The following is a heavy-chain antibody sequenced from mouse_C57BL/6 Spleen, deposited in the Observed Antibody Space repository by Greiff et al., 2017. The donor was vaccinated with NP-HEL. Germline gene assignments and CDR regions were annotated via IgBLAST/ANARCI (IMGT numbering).Heavy chain of an antibody. V-gene: IGHV1-18*01. CDR1: GYTFTDYN. CDR3: ASRSNYYGSSTGFAY. D-gene: IGHD1-1*01. CDR2: INPNNGGT. Sequence: EVQLQQSGPELVKPGASVKIPCKASGYTFTDYNMDWVKQSHGKSLEWIGDINPNNGGTIYNQKFKGKATLTVDKSSSTAYMELRSLTSEDTAVYYCASRSNYYGSSTGFAYWGQGTLVTVSA. J-gene: IGHJ3*01.